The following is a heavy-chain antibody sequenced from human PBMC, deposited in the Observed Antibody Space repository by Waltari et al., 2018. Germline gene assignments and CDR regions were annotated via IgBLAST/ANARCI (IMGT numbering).Heavy chain of an antibody. V-gene: IGHV3-21*01. Sequence: EVQLVESGGGLVKPGGSLRLSCAASGFTFSSYSMNWVRQAPGKGLEWVSSISSSSSYIYYADSVKGRFTISRDNAKNSLYLQMNSLRAEDTAVYYCARHVPYYYDSSGYFDYWGQGTLVTVSS. CDR3: ARHVPYYYDSSGYFDY. J-gene: IGHJ4*02. CDR1: GFTFSSYS. CDR2: ISSSSSYI. D-gene: IGHD3-22*01.